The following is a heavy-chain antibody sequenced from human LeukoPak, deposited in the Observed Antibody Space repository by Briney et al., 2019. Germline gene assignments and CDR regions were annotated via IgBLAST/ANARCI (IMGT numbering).Heavy chain of an antibody. Sequence: SETLSLTCTVSGGSISSYYWSWIRQPPGKGLEWIGYIYYSGSTNYNPSLKSRVTISVDTSKNQFSLKLSSVTAADTAVYYCAREVLLGRDYFDYWGQGTLVTVSS. D-gene: IGHD7-27*01. CDR2: IYYSGST. CDR3: AREVLLGRDYFDY. V-gene: IGHV4-59*01. J-gene: IGHJ4*02. CDR1: GGSISSYY.